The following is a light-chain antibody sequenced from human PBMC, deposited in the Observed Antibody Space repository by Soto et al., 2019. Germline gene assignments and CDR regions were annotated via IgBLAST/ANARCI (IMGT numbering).Light chain of an antibody. Sequence: AIRMTQSPSSFSASAGDRVTITCRASQGISSYLAWYQQKPGTAPKLLIYAASTLQSGVPSRFSGSGSGTDLTLTISCLQSEDFATYYCQQYYSYPRTFGPGTKVDIK. J-gene: IGKJ3*01. CDR2: AAS. CDR1: QGISSY. V-gene: IGKV1-8*01. CDR3: QQYYSYPRT.